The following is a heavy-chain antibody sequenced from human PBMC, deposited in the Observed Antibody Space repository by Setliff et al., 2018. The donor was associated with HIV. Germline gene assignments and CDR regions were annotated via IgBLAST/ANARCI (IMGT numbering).Heavy chain of an antibody. J-gene: IGHJ6*03. CDR1: GGSIGSYR. CDR2: ISYSGTT. D-gene: IGHD2-2*01. Sequence: SETLSLTCAVFGGSIGSYRWNWIRQTPGKGLEWIGFISYSGTTDYNPSLKSRVTISIDTSKNQFSLKLTSVTAADTAVYYCARLGYCSRTTCYGYYYMDVWGKGTTVTVSS. V-gene: IGHV4-59*08. CDR3: ARLGYCSRTTCYGYYYMDV.